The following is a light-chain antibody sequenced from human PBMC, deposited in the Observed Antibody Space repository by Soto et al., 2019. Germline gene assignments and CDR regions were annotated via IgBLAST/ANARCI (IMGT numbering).Light chain of an antibody. Sequence: EIVLTQSPGTLSLSPGERATLSCRASQSVNSRFLAWYQQKPGQAPRLLMYGASTRATGIPDRFSGSGSGADFTLTISRLEPEDFAEYYCQQYGSSPPMYTFGQGTKLEIK. J-gene: IGKJ2*01. V-gene: IGKV3-20*01. CDR3: QQYGSSPPMYT. CDR2: GAS. CDR1: QSVNSRF.